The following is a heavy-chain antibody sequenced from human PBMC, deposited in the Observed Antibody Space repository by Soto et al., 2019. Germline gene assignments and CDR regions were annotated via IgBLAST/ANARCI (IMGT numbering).Heavy chain of an antibody. V-gene: IGHV5-51*01. CDR3: ARPSGSYYYYYGMDV. CDR2: IYPGDSDT. J-gene: IGHJ6*02. Sequence: GESLKISCKGSGYSFTSYWIGWVRQMPGKGLEWMGIIYPGDSDTRYSPSFQGQVTISADKSISTAYLQWSSLKASDTAMYYCARPSGSYYYYYGMDVWGQGTTVTFSS. D-gene: IGHD1-26*01. CDR1: GYSFTSYW.